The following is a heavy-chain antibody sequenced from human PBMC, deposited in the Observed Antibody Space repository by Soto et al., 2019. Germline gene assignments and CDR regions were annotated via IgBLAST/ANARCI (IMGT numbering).Heavy chain of an antibody. CDR1: GFTVSSNY. CDR3: AKTAHYYDSSGYSNWFDP. J-gene: IGHJ5*02. V-gene: IGHV3-53*01. CDR2: IYSGGST. Sequence: GGSLRLSCAASGFTVSSNYMSWVRQAPGKGLEWVSVIYSGGSTYYADSVKGRFTISRDNSKNTLYLQMNSLRAEDTAVYYCAKTAHYYDSSGYSNWFDPWGQGTLVTVSS. D-gene: IGHD3-22*01.